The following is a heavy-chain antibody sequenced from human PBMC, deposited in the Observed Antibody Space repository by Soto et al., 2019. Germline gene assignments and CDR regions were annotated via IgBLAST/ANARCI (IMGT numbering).Heavy chain of an antibody. CDR3: ARTPSVAGTPYFDY. CDR2: ISYDEGNNN. J-gene: IGHJ4*02. Sequence: QVQLLESGGGVVQPGRSLRLSCAASGFTFSSFPMHWVRQAPGKGLEWVAVISYDEGNNNYYADSVKGRFTISRDNSKNPLYLQMNRLSPEDTAIYYCARTPSVAGTPYFDYWGQGTLVTVSS. CDR1: GFTFSSFP. D-gene: IGHD6-19*01. V-gene: IGHV3-30-3*01.